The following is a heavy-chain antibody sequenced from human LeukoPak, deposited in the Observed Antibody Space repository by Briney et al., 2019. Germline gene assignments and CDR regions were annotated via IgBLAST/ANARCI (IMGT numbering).Heavy chain of an antibody. V-gene: IGHV3-74*01. J-gene: IGHJ4*02. Sequence: GGSLRLSCAASGFTFSSYCMHWVRQAPGKGLVWVSRISDGGSTTTYADSVKGRFTISRDNAKNTLYLQMNGLRAEDTAVYYCSRSAYYDGSGNYYDYWGQGTLVTVSS. D-gene: IGHD3-22*01. CDR3: SRSAYYDGSGNYYDY. CDR1: GFTFSSYC. CDR2: ISDGGSTT.